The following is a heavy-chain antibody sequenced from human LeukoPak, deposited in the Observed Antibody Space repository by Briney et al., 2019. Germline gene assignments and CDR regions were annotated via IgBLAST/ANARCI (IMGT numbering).Heavy chain of an antibody. CDR3: TRDAGGVVVVAATRYYYYYYMDV. V-gene: IGHV3-49*04. D-gene: IGHD2-15*01. CDR1: GFTFGDYA. Sequence: PGGSLRLSCTASGFTFGDYAMSWVRQAPGKGLEWVGFIRSKAYGGTTEYAASVKGRFTISRDDSKSIAYLQMNSLKTEDTAVYYCTRDAGGVVVVAATRYYYYYYMDVWGKGTTVTISS. CDR2: IRSKAYGGTT. J-gene: IGHJ6*03.